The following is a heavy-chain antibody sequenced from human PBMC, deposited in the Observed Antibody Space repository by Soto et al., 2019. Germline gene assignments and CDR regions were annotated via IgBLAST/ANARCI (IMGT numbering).Heavy chain of an antibody. D-gene: IGHD6-19*01. J-gene: IGHJ4*02. V-gene: IGHV4-59*01. CDR1: GGSISSYY. CDR2: IYYSGST. Sequence: SETLSLTCTVSGGSISSYYWSWIRQPPGKGLEWIGYIYYSGSTNYNPSLKSRVTISVDTSKNQFSLELSSVTAADTAVYYCARYHSSGWYYFDYWGQGTLVTVSS. CDR3: ARYHSSGWYYFDY.